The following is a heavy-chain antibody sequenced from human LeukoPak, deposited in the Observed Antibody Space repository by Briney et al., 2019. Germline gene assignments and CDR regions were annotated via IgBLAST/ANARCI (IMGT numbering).Heavy chain of an antibody. CDR1: GGTFSSYA. D-gene: IGHD2-15*01. J-gene: IGHJ6*03. V-gene: IGHV1-69*13. CDR3: ARSGDVLHYMDV. CDR2: IIPIFGTA. Sequence: GASVKVSCKASGGTFSSYAISWVRQAPGQGLEWMGGIIPIFGTANYAQKFQGRVTITADESTSTAYMELSSLRSEDTAVYYCARSGDVLHYMDVWGKGTTVTVSS.